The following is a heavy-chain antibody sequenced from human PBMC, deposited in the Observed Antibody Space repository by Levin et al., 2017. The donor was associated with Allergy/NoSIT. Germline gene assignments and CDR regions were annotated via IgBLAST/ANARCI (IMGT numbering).Heavy chain of an antibody. D-gene: IGHD4-17*01. J-gene: IGHJ3*02. V-gene: IGHV3-33*01. Sequence: QPGGSLRLSCAASGFTFSSYGMHWVRQAPGKGLEWVAVIWYDGSNKYYADSVKGRFTISRDNSKNTLYLQMNSLRAEDTAVYYCARARDGDRSGAFDIWGQGTMVTVSS. CDR1: GFTFSSYG. CDR2: IWYDGSNK. CDR3: ARARDGDRSGAFDI.